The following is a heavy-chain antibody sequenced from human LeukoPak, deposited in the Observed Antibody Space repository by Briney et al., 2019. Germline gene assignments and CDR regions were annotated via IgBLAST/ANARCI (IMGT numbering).Heavy chain of an antibody. CDR1: GGPFSGYY. J-gene: IGHJ4*02. V-gene: IGHV4-34*01. Sequence: PSETLSLTCAVYGGPFSGYYWSWIRQPPGKGLEWIGEINHSGSTNYNPSLKSRVTISVDTSKNQFSLKLSSVTAADTAVYYCARGKISLLWSDYPTFDYWGQGTLVTVSS. CDR2: INHSGST. CDR3: ARGKISLLWSDYPTFDY. D-gene: IGHD3-3*01.